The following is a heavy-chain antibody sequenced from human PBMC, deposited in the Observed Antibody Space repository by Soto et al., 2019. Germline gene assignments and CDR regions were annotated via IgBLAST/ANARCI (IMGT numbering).Heavy chain of an antibody. CDR3: TTAIFDFWSGYSEYFQH. D-gene: IGHD3-3*01. J-gene: IGHJ1*01. CDR1: GFTFSNAW. V-gene: IGHV3-15*01. CDR2: IKSKTDGGTT. Sequence: GGSLRLSCAASGFTFSNAWMSWVRQAPGKGLEWVGRIKSKTDGGTTDYAAPVKGRFTISRDDSKNTLYLQMNSLKTEDTAVYYCTTAIFDFWSGYSEYFQHWGQGTLVTVSS.